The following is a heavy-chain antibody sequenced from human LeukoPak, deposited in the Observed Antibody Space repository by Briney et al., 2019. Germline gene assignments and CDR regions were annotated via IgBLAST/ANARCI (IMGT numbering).Heavy chain of an antibody. CDR3: ARHRYSSRNPGFDP. CDR2: IYYSGST. Sequence: RPSETLSLTCTVSGGSISSHYWSWLRQPPGKGLEWVGYIYYSGSTNYNPSLKSRVTISVDTSKNQFSLKLSSVTAADTAVYYCARHRYSSRNPGFDPWGQGTLVTVSS. V-gene: IGHV4-59*11. J-gene: IGHJ5*02. CDR1: GGSISSHY. D-gene: IGHD6-13*01.